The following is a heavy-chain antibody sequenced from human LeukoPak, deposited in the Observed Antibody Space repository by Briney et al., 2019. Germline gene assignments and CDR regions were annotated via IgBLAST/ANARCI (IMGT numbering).Heavy chain of an antibody. J-gene: IGHJ5*02. D-gene: IGHD3-10*01. Sequence: SETQSLTCTVSGGSISSGGYYWSWIRQSPGKGLEWIGCIYDRGPAYYNPSLKSRFTISVDRPKNQFFLNVTSLTAADTAVYYCARSRQASGLLSSWGQGTPVVASS. CDR3: ARSRQASGLLSS. CDR2: IYDRGPA. V-gene: IGHV4-30-2*06. CDR1: GGSISSGGYY.